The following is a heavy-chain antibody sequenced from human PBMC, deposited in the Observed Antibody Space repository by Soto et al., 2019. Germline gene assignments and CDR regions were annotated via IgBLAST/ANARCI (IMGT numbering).Heavy chain of an antibody. D-gene: IGHD2-2*01. CDR1: GGTFSSYA. J-gene: IGHJ5*02. Sequence: SVKVSCKASGGTFSSYAISWVRQAPGQGLEWMGGIIPIFGTANYAQKFQGRVTITADKSTSTAYMELSSLRSEDTAVYYCARDLSSTSPNWFDPWGQGTRVTVSP. CDR2: IIPIFGTA. V-gene: IGHV1-69*06. CDR3: ARDLSSTSPNWFDP.